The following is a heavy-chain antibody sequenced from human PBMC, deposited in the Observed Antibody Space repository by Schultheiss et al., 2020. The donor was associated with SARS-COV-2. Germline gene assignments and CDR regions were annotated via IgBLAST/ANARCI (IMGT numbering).Heavy chain of an antibody. CDR3: AGAPCSGSYYVQAGGYYFDY. V-gene: IGHV3-7*01. J-gene: IGHJ4*02. Sequence: GGSLRLSCAASGFTFSSYAMSWVRQAPGKGLEWVANIKQDGSEKYYVDSVKGRFTISRDNSKNTLYLQMVSLRAEDMAVYYCAGAPCSGSYYVQAGGYYFDYWGQGTLVTVSS. CDR1: GFTFSSYA. D-gene: IGHD1-26*01. CDR2: IKQDGSEK.